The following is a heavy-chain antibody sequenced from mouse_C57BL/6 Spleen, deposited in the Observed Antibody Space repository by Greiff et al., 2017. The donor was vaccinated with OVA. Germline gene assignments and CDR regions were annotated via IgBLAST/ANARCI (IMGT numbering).Heavy chain of an antibody. V-gene: IGHV1-75*01. Sequence: VQLQQSGPELVKPGASVKISCKASGYTFTDYYINWVKQRPGQGLEWIGWIFPGSGSTYYNEKFKGKATLTVDKSSSTAYMLLSSLTSEDSAVYFCARSHYGSFYYYAMDYWGQGTSVTVSS. CDR3: ARSHYGSFYYYAMDY. CDR1: GYTFTDYY. J-gene: IGHJ4*01. D-gene: IGHD1-1*01. CDR2: IFPGSGST.